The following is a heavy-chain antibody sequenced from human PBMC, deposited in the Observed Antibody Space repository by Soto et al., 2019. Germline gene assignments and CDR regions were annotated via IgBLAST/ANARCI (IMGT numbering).Heavy chain of an antibody. J-gene: IGHJ4*02. V-gene: IGHV1-46*01. CDR2: INPSGDST. CDR3: ARATRSGSPHFDH. CDR1: GYTFSNYY. D-gene: IGHD5-12*01. Sequence: ASVKVPCKGAGYTFSNYYMHWVRQAPGQGLEWMGIINPSGDSTSYAQEFQGRVTMTRETSTSTLYMELSSLRSEDTAVYYCARATRSGSPHFDHWGQGTLVTVSS.